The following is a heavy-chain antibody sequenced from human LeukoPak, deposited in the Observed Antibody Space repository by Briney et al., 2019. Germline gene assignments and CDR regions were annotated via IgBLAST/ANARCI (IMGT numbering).Heavy chain of an antibody. Sequence: SETLSLTCTVSGGSISSYYWSWIRQPPGKGLEWIGYIYYDGRTNYNPSLKSRVTISEDTSKNQFSLKLSSVTAADTAVYYCATTTAAGDYYFDYWGQGTLVTVSS. CDR1: GGSISSYY. J-gene: IGHJ4*02. D-gene: IGHD6-13*01. CDR3: ATTTAAGDYYFDY. CDR2: IYYDGRT. V-gene: IGHV4-59*08.